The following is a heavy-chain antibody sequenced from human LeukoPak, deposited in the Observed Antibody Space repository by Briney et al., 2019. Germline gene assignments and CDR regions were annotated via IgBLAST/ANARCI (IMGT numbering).Heavy chain of an antibody. J-gene: IGHJ6*03. V-gene: IGHV1-18*01. D-gene: IGHD5-12*01. CDR3: ARDNLGGYDSYYYYMDV. Sequence: ASVKVSFKASGYTFTSYGISWVRQAPGQGLEWMGWISAYNGNTNYAQKLQGRVTMTTDTSTSTAHMELRSLRSDDTAVYYCARDNLGGYDSYYYYMDVWGKGTTVTVSS. CDR1: GYTFTSYG. CDR2: ISAYNGNT.